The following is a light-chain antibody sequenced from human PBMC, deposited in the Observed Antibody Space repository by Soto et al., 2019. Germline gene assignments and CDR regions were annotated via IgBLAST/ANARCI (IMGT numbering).Light chain of an antibody. J-gene: IGLJ3*02. CDR3: CAYTARTTLSWV. Sequence: QSVLTQPTSVSGSPGQSITISCTGVSSDIGGYNHVSWYQQHPGKVPRLIIYDVDNRPFGVSNRFSGSQSGNTASLTISGLQADDEAEYYCCAYTARTTLSWVFGGGTKLTVL. CDR2: DVD. V-gene: IGLV2-14*03. CDR1: SSDIGGYNH.